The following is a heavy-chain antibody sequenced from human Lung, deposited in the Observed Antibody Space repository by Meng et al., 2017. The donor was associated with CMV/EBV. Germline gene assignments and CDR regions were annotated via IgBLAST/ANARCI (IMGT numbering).Heavy chain of an antibody. V-gene: IGHV1-69*10. CDR3: ARERDSSSWFYGY. CDR2: IIPIIGIT. D-gene: IGHD6-13*01. Sequence: SVXVSXKASGSSFGNYGISWVRQAPGQGLEWMGVIIPIIGITKYAQRFQGRVTITADTSTSTAYMELSSLRSEDTAMYYCARERDSSSWFYGYWGQGTLVTVSS. CDR1: GSSFGNYG. J-gene: IGHJ4*02.